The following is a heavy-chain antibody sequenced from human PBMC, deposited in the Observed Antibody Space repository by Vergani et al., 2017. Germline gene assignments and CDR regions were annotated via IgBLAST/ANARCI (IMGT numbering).Heavy chain of an antibody. Sequence: QVQLQESGPGLVKPSQTLSLTCTVSGGSISSYYWSWIRQPPGKGLEWIGYIYYSGSTYYNPSLKSRVTISVDTSKNQFSLKLSSVTAADTAVYYCAKDLGGVLNDAFDIWGQGTMGTVSS. CDR3: AKDLGGVLNDAFDI. D-gene: IGHD4/OR15-4a*01. CDR2: IYYSGST. V-gene: IGHV4-59*04. J-gene: IGHJ3*02. CDR1: GGSISSYY.